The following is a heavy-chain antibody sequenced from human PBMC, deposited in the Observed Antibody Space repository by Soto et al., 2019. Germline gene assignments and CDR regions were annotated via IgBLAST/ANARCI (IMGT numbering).Heavy chain of an antibody. CDR2: ISYDASNK. D-gene: IGHD5-18*01. CDR3: AKECIAWIQLWLPGDY. J-gene: IGHJ4*02. V-gene: IGHV3-30*18. CDR1: GFTFSSYG. Sequence: QVQLVESGGGVVQPGRSLRLSCAASGFTFSSYGMHWVRQAPGKGLEWVAVISYDASNKYYADSVKGRFTISRDNSKNTLYLQMNSLRAEDTAVYYCAKECIAWIQLWLPGDYWGQGTLVTVSS.